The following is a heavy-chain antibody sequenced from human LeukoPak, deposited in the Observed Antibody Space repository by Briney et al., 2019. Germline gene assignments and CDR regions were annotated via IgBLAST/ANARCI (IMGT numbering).Heavy chain of an antibody. CDR2: IYYSGST. J-gene: IGHJ5*02. Sequence: NPSETLSLTCTVSGGSISSSSYYWGWIRQPPGKGLEWIGSIYYSGSTYYNPSLKSRVTISVDTSKNQFSLKLSSVTAADTAVYYCAREEKSMVIPLNWFDPWGQGTLVTVSS. V-gene: IGHV4-39*07. CDR3: AREEKSMVIPLNWFDP. CDR1: GGSISSSSYY. D-gene: IGHD3-22*01.